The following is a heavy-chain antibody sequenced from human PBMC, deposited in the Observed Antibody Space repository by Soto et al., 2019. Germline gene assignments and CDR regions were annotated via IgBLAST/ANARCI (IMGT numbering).Heavy chain of an antibody. D-gene: IGHD3-10*01. V-gene: IGHV3-15*01. J-gene: IGHJ6*03. CDR3: TKIWFGELLTYYYYYMDV. CDR2: IKSKTDGGTT. CDR1: GFTFSNAW. Sequence: GGSLRLSCAASGFTFSNAWMSWVRQAPGKGLEWVGRIKSKTDGGTTDYAAPVKGRFTISRDDSKNTLYLQMNSLKTEDTAVYYCTKIWFGELLTYYYYYMDVWGKGTTVTVSS.